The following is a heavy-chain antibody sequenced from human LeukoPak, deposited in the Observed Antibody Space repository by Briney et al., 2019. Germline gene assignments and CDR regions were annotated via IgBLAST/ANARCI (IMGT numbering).Heavy chain of an antibody. D-gene: IGHD5-24*01. CDR3: ARAATMTIPYNWFDP. Sequence: SETLSLTCTVSGASVSSYFWSWIRQPPGKRLEWIGHIYYSGSTNYNPSLKSRVTMSLETSKNQFSLKLTSLTAADTAVYYCARAATMTIPYNWFDPWGHGTLVTVSS. V-gene: IGHV4-59*02. CDR1: GASVSSYF. J-gene: IGHJ5*02. CDR2: IYYSGST.